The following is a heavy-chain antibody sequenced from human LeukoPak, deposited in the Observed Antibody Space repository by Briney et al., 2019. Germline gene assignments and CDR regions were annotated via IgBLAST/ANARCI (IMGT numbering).Heavy chain of an antibody. CDR1: GYTFTSYG. CDR3: ARSWVPQIAAATNAIDY. J-gene: IGHJ4*02. V-gene: IGHV1-18*01. CDR2: ISAYNGNT. D-gene: IGHD6-13*01. Sequence: GASVKVSCKASGYTFTSYGISWVRQALGQGLEWMGWISAYNGNTNYAQKLQGRVTMTTDTSTSTAYMELRSLRSDDTAVYYCARSWVPQIAAATNAIDYWGQGTLVTVSS.